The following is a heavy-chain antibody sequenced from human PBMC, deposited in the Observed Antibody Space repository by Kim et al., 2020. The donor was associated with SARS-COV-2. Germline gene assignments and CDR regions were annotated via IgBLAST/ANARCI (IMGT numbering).Heavy chain of an antibody. CDR1: GGSFSGYY. Sequence: SETLSLTCAVYGGSFSGYYWSWIRQPPGKGLEWVGEINHSGSTNTYPSPKSRVPITVATSTNQTTLNLSPVTVADTAVNYCARADLSHGRGAYFDYWGQG. J-gene: IGHJ4*02. CDR2: INHSGST. D-gene: IGHD3-10*01. V-gene: IGHV4-34*01. CDR3: ARADLSHGRGAYFDY.